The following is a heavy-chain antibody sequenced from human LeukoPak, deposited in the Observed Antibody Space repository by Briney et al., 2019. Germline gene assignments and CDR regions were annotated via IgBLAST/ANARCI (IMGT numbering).Heavy chain of an antibody. CDR1: GGTFSSYA. V-gene: IGHV1-69*04. CDR3: ARDKYYHDSYYFDY. J-gene: IGHJ4*02. Sequence: ASVKVSCKASGGTFSSYAISWVRQAPGQGLDWMGRIIPILGIANYAQKFQGRVTITADKSTSTAYMELSSLRSEDTAVYYCARDKYYHDSYYFDYWGQGTLVTVSS. CDR2: IIPILGIA. D-gene: IGHD3-22*01.